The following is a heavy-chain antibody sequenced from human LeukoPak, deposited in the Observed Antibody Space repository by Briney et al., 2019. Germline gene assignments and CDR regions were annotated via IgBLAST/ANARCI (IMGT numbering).Heavy chain of an antibody. CDR3: AKLHNYYYDSSGYGNWFDP. CDR1: GITFSRFC. Sequence: GGSLRLSCAASGITFSRFCMNWVRQGPGKGLEWVSAVSGGGGSTYYADSVKGRFTISRDNSKNTLYLQMNSLRAEDTAVYYCAKLHNYYYDSSGYGNWFDPWGQGTLVTVSS. V-gene: IGHV3-23*01. J-gene: IGHJ5*02. CDR2: VSGGGGST. D-gene: IGHD3-22*01.